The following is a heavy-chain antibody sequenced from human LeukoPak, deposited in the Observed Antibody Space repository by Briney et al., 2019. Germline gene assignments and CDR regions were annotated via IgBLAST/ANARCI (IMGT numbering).Heavy chain of an antibody. CDR3: ARDRGEVGATPIDY. D-gene: IGHD1-26*01. V-gene: IGHV4-59*01. Sequence: SETLSLTCTVSGGSISSYYWSWIRQPPGKGLEWIGYIYYSGSTNYNPSLKSRVTVSVDTSKNQFSLKLSSVTAADTAVYYCARDRGEVGATPIDYWGQGTLVTVSS. CDR1: GGSISSYY. J-gene: IGHJ4*02. CDR2: IYYSGST.